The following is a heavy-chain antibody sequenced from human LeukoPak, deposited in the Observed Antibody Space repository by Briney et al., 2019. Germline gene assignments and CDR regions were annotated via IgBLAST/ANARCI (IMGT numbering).Heavy chain of an antibody. D-gene: IGHD6-6*01. J-gene: IGHJ4*02. CDR2: ISTYNGET. Sequence: ASVKVSCKASGYTFTSNSINWVRQAPGQGLEWMGWISTYNGETIYAQKVQGRVTMTTDTSTSTAYMELRSLRSDDTAVYYCAKDRWRDGSSSFDNWGRGTLVTVSS. V-gene: IGHV1-18*01. CDR1: GYTFTSNS. CDR3: AKDRWRDGSSSFDN.